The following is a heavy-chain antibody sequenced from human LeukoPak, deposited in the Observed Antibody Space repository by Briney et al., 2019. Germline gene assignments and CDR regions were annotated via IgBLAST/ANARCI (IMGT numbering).Heavy chain of an antibody. Sequence: LETLSLTCAVYGGSFSGYYWSWIRPPPGKGLEWIGAINRSGSTNYNPSLKSRVTKSVDTSYNQFSQKLSSVTAADTAVYYCARGEVWCSSTSFYWYYYYGMDVWGQGTMVTVSS. CDR2: INRSGST. D-gene: IGHD2-2*01. CDR1: GGSFSGYY. J-gene: IGHJ6*02. CDR3: ARGEVWCSSTSFYWYYYYGMDV. V-gene: IGHV4-34*01.